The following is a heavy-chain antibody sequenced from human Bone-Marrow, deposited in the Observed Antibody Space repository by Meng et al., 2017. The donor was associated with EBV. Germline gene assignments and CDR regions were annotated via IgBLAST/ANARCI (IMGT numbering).Heavy chain of an antibody. CDR2: IHGYSANT. CDR1: GYTFSSFT. V-gene: IGHV1-18*01. D-gene: IGHD3-10*01. Sequence: QMQLVQCGGEVQKPGASVRVSCKTSGYTFSSFTLNWVRQVPGQGFEWVGWIHGYSANTHYAQKFHGRVNMSTDTSTDTSYMELKNLRPGDTAIYYCVRFSNYVLDHWGQGTLVTVSS. CDR3: VRFSNYVLDH. J-gene: IGHJ4*02.